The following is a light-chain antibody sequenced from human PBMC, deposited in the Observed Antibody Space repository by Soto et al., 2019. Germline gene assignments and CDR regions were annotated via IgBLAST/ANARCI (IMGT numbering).Light chain of an antibody. Sequence: DIQMTQSPSSLSASVGDTVIITCRASQTISVYLNWYQQIAGKAPKLLIFGASNLHIGVPSRFSGSGSGTEVTLTISRLEPEDFAVYYCQQRSNWPPVFGGGTKVDIK. J-gene: IGKJ4*01. CDR2: GAS. CDR1: QTISVY. CDR3: QQRSNWPPV. V-gene: IGKV1-39*01.